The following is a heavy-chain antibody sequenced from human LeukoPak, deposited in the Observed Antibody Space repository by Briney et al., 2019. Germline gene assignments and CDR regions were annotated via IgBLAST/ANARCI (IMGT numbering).Heavy chain of an antibody. J-gene: IGHJ4*02. CDR2: ISGSGGST. V-gene: IGHV3-23*01. D-gene: IGHD2-2*01. CDR3: AKSHCSSTSCLYYFDY. CDR1: GFTFSSYA. Sequence: GGSLRLSCAASGFTFSSYAMSWVRQAPGKGLEWVSAISGSGGSTYYADSVKGRFTISRDNSKNTLYLQMNSLRAEDTAVYYCAKSHCSSTSCLYYFDYWGQGTLVTVSS.